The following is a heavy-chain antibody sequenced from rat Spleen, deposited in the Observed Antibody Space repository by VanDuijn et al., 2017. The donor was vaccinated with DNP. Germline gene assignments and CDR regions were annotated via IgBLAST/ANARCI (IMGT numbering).Heavy chain of an antibody. CDR1: GITFSDHN. CDR2: ISYDRSDT. Sequence: EVQLVEPGGGLVQPGRSLKLSCVVSGITFSDHNMAWVRQAPKKGLEWVGTISYDRSDTYYRDSVKGRFTMSRDNAKNTLYLQMDSLRSEDTATYYCTSNPHIRTTAPSVSVAPYSESYY. J-gene: IGHJ4*01. D-gene: IGHD1-11*01. V-gene: IGHV5-7*01. CDR3: TSNPHIRTTAPSVSVAPYSESYY.